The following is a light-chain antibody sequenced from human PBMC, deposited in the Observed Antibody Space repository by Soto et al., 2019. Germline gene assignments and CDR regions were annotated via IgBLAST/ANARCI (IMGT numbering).Light chain of an antibody. J-gene: IGLJ3*02. CDR2: EVS. V-gene: IGLV2-14*01. CDR3: AAWDDSLSGWV. CDR1: SSDVGGYNS. Sequence: QSALTQPASVSGSPGQSITISCTGTSSDVGGYNSVSWYQQHPGKAPKLMIFEVSNRPSGVSNRFSGSKSGSTASLTISGLQAEDEAHYYCAAWDDSLSGWVFGGGTKLTVL.